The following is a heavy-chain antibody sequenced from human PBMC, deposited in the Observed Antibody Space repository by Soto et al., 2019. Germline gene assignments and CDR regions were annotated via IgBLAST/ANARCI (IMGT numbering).Heavy chain of an antibody. CDR2: ISAYNGNT. D-gene: IGHD2-15*01. CDR1: GYTFTSYG. V-gene: IGHV1-18*01. J-gene: IGHJ5*02. Sequence: QVQLVQSGAEVKKPGASVKVSCKASGYTFTSYGISWVRQAPGQGLEWMGWISAYNGNTNYAQKLQGRVTMTTDTSTSTAYMELRSLRSDDTAVYYCARDRPDFVVVVAARGNNWFYPWGQGTLVTVSS. CDR3: ARDRPDFVVVVAARGNNWFYP.